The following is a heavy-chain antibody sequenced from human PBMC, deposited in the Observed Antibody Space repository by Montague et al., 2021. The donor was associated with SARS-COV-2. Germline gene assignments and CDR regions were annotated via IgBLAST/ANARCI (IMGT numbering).Heavy chain of an antibody. J-gene: IGHJ6*02. CDR3: ARGYCSGSGCYYYYGMDV. CDR2: INDSGST. V-gene: IGHV4-34*01. Sequence: SETLSLTCTVYGGSFSGYYWSWIRQPPGRGLEWIGEINDSGSTNYNPSLKSRVTISVDTSKNQFSLRLSSVTAAETAVYYCARGYCSGSGCYYYYGMDVWGQGTTVTVSS. D-gene: IGHD2-15*01. CDR1: GGSFSGYY.